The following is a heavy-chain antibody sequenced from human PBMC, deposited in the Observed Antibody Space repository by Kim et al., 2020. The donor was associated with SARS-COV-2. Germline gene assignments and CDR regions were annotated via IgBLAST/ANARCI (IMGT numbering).Heavy chain of an antibody. CDR1: GFTFSSYA. D-gene: IGHD5-12*01. J-gene: IGHJ4*02. V-gene: IGHV3-23*01. CDR2: ISGSGGST. Sequence: GGSLRLSCAASGFTFSSYAMSGVRQAPGKGLEWVSAISGSGGSTYYADSVKGRFTISRDNSKNTLYLQMNSLRAEDTAVYYCAKNGDGYNYSDYWGQGTLVTVSS. CDR3: AKNGDGYNYSDY.